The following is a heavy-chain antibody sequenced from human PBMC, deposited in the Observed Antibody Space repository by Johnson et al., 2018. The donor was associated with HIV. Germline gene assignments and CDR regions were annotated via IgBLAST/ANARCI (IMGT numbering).Heavy chain of an antibody. Sequence: VQLVVSGGGVVQPGRSLRLSCAASGFPFSSYGMHWVRQAPGKGLEWVAVISYDGSNKYYAASVKGRFTISRDNSKNTLYLQMNTLRAEDAAVYYCAKGWDPMTTVNTFAFDIWGQGTMVTVSS. V-gene: IGHV3-30*18. CDR2: ISYDGSNK. J-gene: IGHJ3*02. D-gene: IGHD4-11*01. CDR1: GFPFSSYG. CDR3: AKGWDPMTTVNTFAFDI.